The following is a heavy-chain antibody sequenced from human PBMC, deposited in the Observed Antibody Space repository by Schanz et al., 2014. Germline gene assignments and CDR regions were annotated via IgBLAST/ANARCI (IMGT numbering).Heavy chain of an antibody. V-gene: IGHV1-69*02. CDR2: IISILGIA. J-gene: IGHJ3*02. CDR1: GGTFSSYT. D-gene: IGHD2-15*01. CDR3: ARGGGPEDVFDI. Sequence: QVQLVQSGAEVKKPGSSVKVSCKASGGTFSSYTISWVRQAPGQGLEWMGRIISILGIANYAQKFQGRVTITADRSTSTAYMELRSLRSDDTAVYYCARGGGPEDVFDIWGQGTILTVSS.